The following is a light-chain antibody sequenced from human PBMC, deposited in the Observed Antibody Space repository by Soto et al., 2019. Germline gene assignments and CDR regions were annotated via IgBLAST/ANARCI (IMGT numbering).Light chain of an antibody. CDR2: AAS. V-gene: IGKV1-39*01. CDR1: QRISNY. CDR3: QPRYSTLAYP. J-gene: IGKJ2*01. Sequence: DIQMTQSPSSLSASVGDRVTITCRASQRISNYLNWYQHKPGKAPRLLIYAASSLQSGVPSRFSGSGYGTDFTLTISRLQPEDFATYYCQPRYSTLAYPFGQGTKVEIK.